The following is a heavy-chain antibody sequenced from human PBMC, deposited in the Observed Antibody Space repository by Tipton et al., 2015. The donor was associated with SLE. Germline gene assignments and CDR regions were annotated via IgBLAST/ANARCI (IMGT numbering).Heavy chain of an antibody. CDR3: ARRVWDYGDSYYFDF. CDR1: GDSISNGNYY. Sequence: TLSLTCTVSGDSISNGNYYWGRIRQPPGKGLEWIGSIFYRGVTYYNPSLESRVTISVDTARDQFSLRLSSVTAADTAIYYCARRVWDYGDSYYFDFWGHGTLVTVSS. J-gene: IGHJ4*01. V-gene: IGHV4-39*07. CDR2: IFYRGVT. D-gene: IGHD4-17*01.